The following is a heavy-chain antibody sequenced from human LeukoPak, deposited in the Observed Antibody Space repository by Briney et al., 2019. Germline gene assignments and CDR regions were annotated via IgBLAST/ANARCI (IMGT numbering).Heavy chain of an antibody. Sequence: PGGSLGLSCAASGFTFSNYEMDWVRQAPGKRLEWISYISGSGNTMYYADSVKGRFTISRDNAKDSLSLQLNSLRVEDTAVYYCARDAGIDGTDFDYWGQGALVTVSS. CDR1: GFTFSNYE. V-gene: IGHV3-48*03. J-gene: IGHJ4*02. CDR2: ISGSGNTM. CDR3: ARDAGIDGTDFDY. D-gene: IGHD5-24*01.